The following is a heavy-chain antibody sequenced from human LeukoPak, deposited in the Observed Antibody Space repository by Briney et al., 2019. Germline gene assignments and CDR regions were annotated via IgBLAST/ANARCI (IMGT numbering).Heavy chain of an antibody. V-gene: IGHV1-2*02. Sequence: ASVTVSCKASGYTFTGYYMHWVRQAPGQGLEWVGWINPNSGGTNYAQKFQGRVTMTRDTSISTAYMELSRLRSDDTAVYYCARGTLGAGTSLYYFDYWGQGTLVTVSS. D-gene: IGHD6-13*01. CDR3: ARGTLGAGTSLYYFDY. J-gene: IGHJ4*02. CDR2: INPNSGGT. CDR1: GYTFTGYY.